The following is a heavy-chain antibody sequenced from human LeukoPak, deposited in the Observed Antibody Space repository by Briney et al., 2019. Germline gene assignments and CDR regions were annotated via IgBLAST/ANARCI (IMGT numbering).Heavy chain of an antibody. D-gene: IGHD4/OR15-4a*01. J-gene: IGHJ4*02. CDR1: GFTFSSYG. V-gene: IGHV3-21*04. CDR3: ARRAGAYSHPYDY. CDR2: ISSSSSYI. Sequence: GGSLRLSCAASGFTFSSYGMNWVRQAPGKGLEWVSFISSSSSYIYYADSVKGRFTISRDNGKNLLYLQMNSLRAEDTAVYYCARRAGAYSHPYDYWGQGTLVTVSS.